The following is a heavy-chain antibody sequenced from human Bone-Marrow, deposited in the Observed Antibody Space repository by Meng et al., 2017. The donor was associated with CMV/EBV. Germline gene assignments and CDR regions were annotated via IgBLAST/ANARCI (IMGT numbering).Heavy chain of an antibody. CDR3: GGYSGSYGHWFDP. CDR2: IKQDGREK. J-gene: IGHJ5*02. D-gene: IGHD1-26*01. CDR1: GFTFSTYW. V-gene: IGHV3-7*01. Sequence: GESLKISCVASGFTFSTYWMSWVRQAPGKGLEWVANIKQDGREKYYVDSVKGRFTISRDNAKNSLYLQMNSLRAEDTAVYYCGGYSGSYGHWFDPWGQGTLVTVSS.